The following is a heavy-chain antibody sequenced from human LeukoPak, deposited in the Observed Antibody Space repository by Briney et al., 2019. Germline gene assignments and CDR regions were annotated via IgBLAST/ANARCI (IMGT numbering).Heavy chain of an antibody. J-gene: IGHJ6*03. V-gene: IGHV4-4*09. CDR1: GGSISSYY. Sequence: PSETLSLTCTVSGGSISSYYWSWVRQPPGKGLEWIGDIYTSGSTKHNPSLQRRGTISIDTSKNQISLKLSSVTAADTAVYYCASLSVDTAMVPKAYYYMDVWGKGTTVTVSS. CDR3: ASLSVDTAMVPKAYYYMDV. CDR2: IYTSGST. D-gene: IGHD5-18*01.